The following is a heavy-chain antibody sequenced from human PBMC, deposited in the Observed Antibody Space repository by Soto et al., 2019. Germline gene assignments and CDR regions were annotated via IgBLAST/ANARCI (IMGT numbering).Heavy chain of an antibody. CDR2: ISFDGSKT. J-gene: IGHJ4*02. Sequence: PVGSLSLSCEASGSTFSNYDMDWVRQAPGKGLEWVAIISFDGSKTYYADSVKGRFTVSRDNSKNTLFLQMNSLRPDDTATYYCVREGYSGSYAAFWGQGSLVTVSS. CDR1: GSTFSNYD. V-gene: IGHV3-30*03. D-gene: IGHD1-26*01. CDR3: VREGYSGSYAAF.